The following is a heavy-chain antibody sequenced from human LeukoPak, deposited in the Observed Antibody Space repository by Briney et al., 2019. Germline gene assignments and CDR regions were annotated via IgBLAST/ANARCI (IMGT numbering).Heavy chain of an antibody. J-gene: IGHJ4*02. CDR1: GFSFSRYA. CDR3: ASRPVSDIGPLDY. CDR2: ISASGSKT. Sequence: GGSLRLSCAASGFSFSRYAMSWVRQAPGKGLECLSGISASGSKTQYADSVKGRFTISRDNSKNTLSLQMNSLMADDTAVYYCASRPVSDIGPLDYWGQGTLVIVSS. D-gene: IGHD2-15*01. V-gene: IGHV3-23*01.